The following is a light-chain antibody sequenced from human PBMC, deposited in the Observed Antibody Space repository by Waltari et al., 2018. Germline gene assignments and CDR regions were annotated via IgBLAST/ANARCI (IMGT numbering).Light chain of an antibody. CDR1: QSISRT. CDR3: QHYLRLPVT. CDR2: AAS. V-gene: IGKV3-20*01. Sequence: EIVWTQSPGTLSLSPGERATLSCRASQSISRTLVWYQKKPGQAPRLLIYAASTRATGIPDRFSGSGSWTDFSLTISRLEPEDFAVYYCQHYLRLPVTFGQGTKVEIK. J-gene: IGKJ1*01.